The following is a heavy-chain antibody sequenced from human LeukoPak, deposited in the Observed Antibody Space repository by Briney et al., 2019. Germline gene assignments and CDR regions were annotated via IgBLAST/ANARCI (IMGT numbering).Heavy chain of an antibody. CDR3: ARVGPRHRIAAAVPNWFDP. CDR2: IYHSGST. D-gene: IGHD6-13*01. Sequence: SETLSLTCTVSGGSISSGGYYWSWIRQPPGKGLEWIGYIYHSGSTYYNPSLKSRVTISVDRSKNQFSLKLSSVTAADTAVYYCARVGPRHRIAAAVPNWFDPWGQGTLVTVSS. J-gene: IGHJ5*02. V-gene: IGHV4-30-2*01. CDR1: GGSISSGGYY.